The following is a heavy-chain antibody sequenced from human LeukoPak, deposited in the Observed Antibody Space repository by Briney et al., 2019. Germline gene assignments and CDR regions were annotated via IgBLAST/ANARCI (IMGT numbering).Heavy chain of an antibody. V-gene: IGHV3-33*06. CDR3: AKDDKWNDGGGAFDI. J-gene: IGHJ3*02. CDR2: IWSDGSTE. Sequence: PGRSLRLSCAASGFIFSSYAMNWVRQAPGKGLEWVAVIWSDGSTEYYADSVKGRFTISRDNSKNTLYLQMNILRAEDTALYYSAKDDKWNDGGGAFDIWGQGTMVTVSS. CDR1: GFIFSSYA. D-gene: IGHD1-1*01.